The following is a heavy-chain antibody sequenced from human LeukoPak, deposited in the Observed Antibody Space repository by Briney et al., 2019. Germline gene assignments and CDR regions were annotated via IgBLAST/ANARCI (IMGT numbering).Heavy chain of an antibody. J-gene: IGHJ4*02. V-gene: IGHV3-33*01. CDR2: IWYDGSNE. CDR1: GFTFSSYG. D-gene: IGHD3-16*02. CDR3: ARDMRLRLGESSHLDY. Sequence: GGSLRLSCIASGFTFSSYGMHWVRQAPGKGLEWVAVIWYDGSNEDYADSVKGRFTISRDNSKNTLYLQMNSLRAEDTAVYYCARDMRLRLGESSHLDYWGQGTLVTVSS.